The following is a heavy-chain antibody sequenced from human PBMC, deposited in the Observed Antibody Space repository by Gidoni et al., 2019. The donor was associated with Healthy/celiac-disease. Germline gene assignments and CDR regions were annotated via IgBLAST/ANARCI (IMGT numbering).Heavy chain of an antibody. CDR3: AKDLPAAILPDAFDI. D-gene: IGHD2-2*01. Sequence: QVQLVESGGGVVQPGRSLRLSCAASGFTFSSYGMHWVRQAPGKGLEWVAVISYDGSNKYYADSVKGRFTISRDNSKNTLYLQMNSLRAEDTAVYYCAKDLPAAILPDAFDIWGQGTMVTVSS. J-gene: IGHJ3*02. CDR2: ISYDGSNK. V-gene: IGHV3-30*18. CDR1: GFTFSSYG.